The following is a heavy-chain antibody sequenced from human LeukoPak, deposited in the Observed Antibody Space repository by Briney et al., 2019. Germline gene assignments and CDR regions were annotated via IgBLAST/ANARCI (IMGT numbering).Heavy chain of an antibody. CDR3: AKDRIAAADNAFDI. J-gene: IGHJ3*02. CDR1: GFTFSSYA. D-gene: IGHD6-13*01. Sequence: GGSLRLSCAASGFTFSSYAMHWVRQAPGKGLEWVAVISYDGSIKYYADSVKGRFTISRDNSKNTLYLQMDSLRAEDTAVYYCAKDRIAAADNAFDIWGQGTTVTVSS. V-gene: IGHV3-30-3*01. CDR2: ISYDGSIK.